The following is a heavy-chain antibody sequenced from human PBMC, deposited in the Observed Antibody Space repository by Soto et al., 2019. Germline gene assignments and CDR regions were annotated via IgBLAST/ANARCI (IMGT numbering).Heavy chain of an antibody. J-gene: IGHJ4*02. Sequence: EVQLVESGGGLVQPGRSMRLSCAASGFTFDDYATHWVRQAPGKGLEWVSGISWNSGSIGYADSVKGRFTISRDNAKNSLYLQMNSLRAEDTALYYCAKAPARYYGSGSLDYWGQGTLVTVSS. CDR2: ISWNSGSI. D-gene: IGHD3-10*01. CDR3: AKAPARYYGSGSLDY. V-gene: IGHV3-9*01. CDR1: GFTFDDYA.